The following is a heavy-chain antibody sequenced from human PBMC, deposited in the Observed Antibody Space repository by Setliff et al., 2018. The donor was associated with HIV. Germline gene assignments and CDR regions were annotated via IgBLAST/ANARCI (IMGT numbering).Heavy chain of an antibody. CDR2: IHTSGST. CDR1: GGSISSGSYY. J-gene: IGHJ5*02. D-gene: IGHD6-19*01. Sequence: SETLSLTCTVSGGSISSGSYYWSWIRQPAGKGLEWIGRIHTSGSTNYNPSLKSRVTMSVDTSKNQFSLKLSSVTAADTAVYYCASGSYTRGWYAWGQGMLVTVSS. V-gene: IGHV4-61*02. CDR3: ASGSYTRGWYA.